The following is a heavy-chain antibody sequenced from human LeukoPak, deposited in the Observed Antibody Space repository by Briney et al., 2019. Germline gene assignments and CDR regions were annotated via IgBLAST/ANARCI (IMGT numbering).Heavy chain of an antibody. V-gene: IGHV3-23*01. CDR2: ISVGGSDT. CDR3: ARWRDGNVLRYFDWLLRLDY. J-gene: IGHJ4*02. D-gene: IGHD3-9*01. CDR1: GFTLSSCA. Sequence: PGGSLRLSCAASGFTLSSCAMSWVRQGPGKGLEWVSTISVGGSDTYYADSVRGRFTVSRDNSKNTLYLQMNSLRAEDTAVYYCARWRDGNVLRYFDWLLRLDYWGQGTLVTVSS.